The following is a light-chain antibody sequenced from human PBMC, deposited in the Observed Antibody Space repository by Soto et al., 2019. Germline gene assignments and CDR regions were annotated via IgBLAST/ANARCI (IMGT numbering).Light chain of an antibody. V-gene: IGLV2-14*01. Sequence: QSVLTQPASVSGSPGQSITISCTGTSSDVGGYKYASWYHQYPGKAPKLMIYEVSNRPSGVSDRFSGSKSGNTASLTISGLQAEDEGDYYCYSYTSSSTVVFGGGTKLTVL. J-gene: IGLJ2*01. CDR3: YSYTSSSTVV. CDR2: EVS. CDR1: SSDVGGYKY.